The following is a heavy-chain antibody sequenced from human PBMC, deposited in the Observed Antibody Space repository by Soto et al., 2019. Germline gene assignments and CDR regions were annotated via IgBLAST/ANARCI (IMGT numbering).Heavy chain of an antibody. Sequence: SVKVSCKASGGTFSSYAISWVRQAPGQGLEWMGGIIPIFGTANYAQKFQGRVTITADESTSTAYMELSSLRSEDTAVYYCARDRGHYDILTGYYNVGWFDPWGQGTLVTVSS. D-gene: IGHD3-9*01. J-gene: IGHJ5*02. CDR2: IIPIFGTA. CDR3: ARDRGHYDILTGYYNVGWFDP. V-gene: IGHV1-69*13. CDR1: GGTFSSYA.